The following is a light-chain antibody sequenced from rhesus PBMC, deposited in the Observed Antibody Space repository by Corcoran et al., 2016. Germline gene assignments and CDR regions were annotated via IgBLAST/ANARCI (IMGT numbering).Light chain of an antibody. V-gene: IGKV1-21*01. CDR2: EAS. CDR3: QHYYSTPWA. Sequence: DIQMTQSPSSLSASVGDRVTITCRASQGITYDLAWYQQKPGETPKLLIYEASSLQSGIPSRFSGSGSGTDFTLTISSLQSEDFATYYCQHYYSTPWAFGQGAKVEIK. J-gene: IGKJ1*01. CDR1: QGITYD.